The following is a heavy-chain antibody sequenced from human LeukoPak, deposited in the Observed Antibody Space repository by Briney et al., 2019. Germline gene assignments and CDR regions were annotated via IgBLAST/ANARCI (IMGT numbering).Heavy chain of an antibody. CDR1: GFPFSSYG. CDR3: AKTYSGSWYGSPKPYFDY. V-gene: IGHV3-30*02. CDR2: MQYDGSKK. D-gene: IGHD6-13*01. J-gene: IGHJ4*02. Sequence: GGSLRLSCTASGFPFSSYGMNWVRQAPGKGLEWVAFMQYDGSKKFYADSVKGRFTIARDNSKNTLYLQMNSLRGEDTAVYYCAKTYSGSWYGSPKPYFDYWGQGTLVTASS.